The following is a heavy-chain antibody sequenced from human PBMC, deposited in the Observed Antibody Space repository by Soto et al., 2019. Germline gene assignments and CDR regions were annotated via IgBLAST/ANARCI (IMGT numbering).Heavy chain of an antibody. V-gene: IGHV1-18*04. CDR2: ISAYNGNT. J-gene: IGHJ3*02. CDR1: GYTFTSYG. Sequence: ASVKVSCKASGYTFTSYGISWVRQAPGQGLEWMGWISAYNGNTNYAQKLQGRVTMTTDTSTSTAYMELSSLRSDDTAVYYCARATIPTVAGTPTPAFDIWGQGTMVTVSS. D-gene: IGHD6-19*01. CDR3: ARATIPTVAGTPTPAFDI.